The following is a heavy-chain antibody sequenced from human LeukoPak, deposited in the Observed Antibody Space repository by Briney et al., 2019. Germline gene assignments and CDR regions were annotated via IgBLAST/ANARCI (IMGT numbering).Heavy chain of an antibody. Sequence: GGSLRLSCAASGFTFSSYSMNWVRQAPGKGLEWVSYISSSSSTIYYADSAKGRFTISRDNAKNSLYLQMNSLRAEDTAVYYCNTRYNWNDSGYWGQGTLVTVSS. V-gene: IGHV3-48*01. CDR1: GFTFSSYS. J-gene: IGHJ4*02. CDR3: NTRYNWNDSGY. CDR2: ISSSSSTI. D-gene: IGHD1-20*01.